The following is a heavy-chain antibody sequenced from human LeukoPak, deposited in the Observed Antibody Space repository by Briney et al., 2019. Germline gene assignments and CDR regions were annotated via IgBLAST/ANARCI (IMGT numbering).Heavy chain of an antibody. Sequence: PGGSLRLSCAASGFTFSSYGMHWVRQAPGKGLEWVAFIRYDGSNKYYADSVKGRFTISRDNSKNTLYLQMNSLRAEDTAVYYCARTTGAGYSYDVGYWGQGTLVTVSS. CDR3: ARTTGAGYSYDVGY. CDR2: IRYDGSNK. D-gene: IGHD5-18*01. V-gene: IGHV3-30*02. CDR1: GFTFSSYG. J-gene: IGHJ4*02.